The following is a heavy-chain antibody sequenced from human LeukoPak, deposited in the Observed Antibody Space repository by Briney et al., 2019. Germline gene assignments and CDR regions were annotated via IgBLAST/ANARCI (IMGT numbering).Heavy chain of an antibody. CDR3: ASDERVDYYDSSGYYPDY. CDR1: GYTFTSYY. D-gene: IGHD3-22*01. V-gene: IGHV1-46*01. CDR2: INPSGGST. J-gene: IGHJ4*02. Sequence: APVTVSCKASGYTFTSYYMHWVRQAPGQGLEWMGIINPSGGSTSYAQKFQGRVTMTRDTSTSTVYMELSSLRSEDTAVYYCASDERVDYYDSSGYYPDYWGQGTLVTVSS.